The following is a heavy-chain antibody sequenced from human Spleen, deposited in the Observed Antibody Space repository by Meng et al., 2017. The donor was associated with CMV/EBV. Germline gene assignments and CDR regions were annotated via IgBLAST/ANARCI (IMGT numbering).Heavy chain of an antibody. CDR2: IIPIFGTA. J-gene: IGHJ4*02. D-gene: IGHD6-6*01. CDR1: GGTFSSYA. Sequence: CNASGGTFSSYAISWVRPAPGQGLEWMGGIIPIFGTANYAQKFQGRVTITTDESTSTAYMELSSLRSEDTAVYYCATPGGSSSGYFDYWGQGTLVTVSS. CDR3: ATPGGSSSGYFDY. V-gene: IGHV1-69*05.